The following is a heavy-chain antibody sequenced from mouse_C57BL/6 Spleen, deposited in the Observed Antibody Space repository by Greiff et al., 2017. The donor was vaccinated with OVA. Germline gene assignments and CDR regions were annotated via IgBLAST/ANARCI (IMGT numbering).Heavy chain of an antibody. CDR3: ARAPLYYVCHY. CDR2: INPNNGGT. J-gene: IGHJ2*01. Sequence: EVHLQQSGPELVKPGASVKISCKASGYTFTDYYMNWVKQSHGKGLEWIGDINPNNGGTRYNQKFKGKATLTVDKSSSTAYMELRSLTSEDSAVYYCARAPLYYVCHYWGQGTTLTVSS. D-gene: IGHD1-1*01. CDR1: GYTFTDYY. V-gene: IGHV1-26*01.